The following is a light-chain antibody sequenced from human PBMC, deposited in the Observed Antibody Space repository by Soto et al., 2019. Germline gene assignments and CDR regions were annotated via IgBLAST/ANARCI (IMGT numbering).Light chain of an antibody. Sequence: QSALTQPASVSGSLGQSITISCTGTSTDFGGQNYVSWYQQHPGRAPKLILYEVSNRPSGVSNRFSGSKSGPSASLAITGLQAEDEADYYCQSYDSSLSGSGFVFGTGTKVTVL. CDR1: STDFGGQNY. V-gene: IGLV2-14*01. CDR2: EVS. CDR3: QSYDSSLSGSGFV. J-gene: IGLJ1*01.